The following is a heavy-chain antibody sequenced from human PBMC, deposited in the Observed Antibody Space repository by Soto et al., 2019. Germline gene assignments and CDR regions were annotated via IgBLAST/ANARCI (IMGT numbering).Heavy chain of an antibody. V-gene: IGHV1-18*04. Sequence: VQLVQSGGEVKKPGASVNISCKATGYTFISYSITWVRQAPGQGLEWMGWISTYNGNTKYAQSLQGRVTLTRDTSTNTAFMEIRGLRSDDTAIYYCAREGAHSTGWYDYFDQWGQGTLVAVSS. CDR2: ISTYNGNT. CDR1: GYTFISYS. CDR3: AREGAHSTGWYDYFDQ. D-gene: IGHD6-13*01. J-gene: IGHJ4*02.